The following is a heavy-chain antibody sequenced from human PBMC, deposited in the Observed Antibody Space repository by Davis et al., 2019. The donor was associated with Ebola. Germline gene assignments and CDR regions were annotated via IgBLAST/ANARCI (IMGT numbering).Heavy chain of an antibody. CDR2: ISSDSDYI. J-gene: IGHJ4*02. CDR3: ARDRVLVFDY. D-gene: IGHD2-8*02. Sequence: PGGSLRLSCAASGFTFSSYSMNWVRQAPGKGLEWVSSISSDSDYIYYADSAKGRFTISRDNSKNTLYLQMNSLRAEDTAVYYCARDRVLVFDYWGQGTLVTVSS. V-gene: IGHV3-21*01. CDR1: GFTFSSYS.